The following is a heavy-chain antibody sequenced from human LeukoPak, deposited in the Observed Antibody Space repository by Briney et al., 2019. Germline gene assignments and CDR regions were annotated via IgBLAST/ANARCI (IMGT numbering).Heavy chain of an antibody. CDR2: INPSSAGT. J-gene: IGHJ4*02. V-gene: IGHV1-46*01. CDR1: GYRLTSFY. D-gene: IGHD1/OR15-1a*01. Sequence: ASVKVSCKASGYRLTSFYMHWVRQAPGQGLEWMGIINPSSAGTYYAQKFQDRLTMTRDSSTSTVHMELSSLRSEDSAVYYCARELQNTFYFDYWGQGTLVTVSA. CDR3: ARELQNTFYFDY.